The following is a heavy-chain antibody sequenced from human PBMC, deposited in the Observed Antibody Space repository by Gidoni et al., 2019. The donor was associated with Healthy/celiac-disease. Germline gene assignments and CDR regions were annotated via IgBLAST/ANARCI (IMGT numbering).Heavy chain of an antibody. Sequence: EVQLVASGGGLVQPGGSLRLSCAASGFTVSSNYISWVRQAPGKGLEGGSVMYSGGSTYYADSVKGRFTISRDNSKNTLYLQMNSMRAEDTAVYYCARDKVVVVPAASPYYYGMDVWGQGTTVTVSS. D-gene: IGHD2-2*01. V-gene: IGHV3-66*02. CDR2: MYSGGST. J-gene: IGHJ6*02. CDR3: ARDKVVVVPAASPYYYGMDV. CDR1: GFTVSSNY.